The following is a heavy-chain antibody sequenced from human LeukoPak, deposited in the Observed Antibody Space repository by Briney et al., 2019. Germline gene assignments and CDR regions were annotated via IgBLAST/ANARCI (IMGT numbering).Heavy chain of an antibody. D-gene: IGHD1-26*01. J-gene: IGHJ4*02. CDR2: MNPNSGHT. CDR3: ARSTVGVRKRNDY. Sequence: APVKVSCKASGYTFTSYDIIWVRQASGQGLEWMGWMNPNSGHTGYAQKFQGRVTMTRTTSISTAYMELTSLTSEDSAVYYCARSTVGVRKRNDYWGQGTLVTVSS. CDR1: GYTFTSYD. V-gene: IGHV1-8*01.